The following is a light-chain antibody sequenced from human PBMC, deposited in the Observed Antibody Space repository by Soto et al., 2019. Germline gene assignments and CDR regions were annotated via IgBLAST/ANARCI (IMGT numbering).Light chain of an antibody. CDR3: SSYAGGSNVL. Sequence: QSALTQPASASGSPGQSVTISCTGTSSDVGGYNYVSWYQQHPGQDPKLIIFEVTKRPLGVPVRFSASKSGNTASLTVSGLQAEDEADYYCSSYAGGSNVLFGGGTKLTVL. CDR1: SSDVGGYNY. CDR2: EVT. V-gene: IGLV2-8*01. J-gene: IGLJ2*01.